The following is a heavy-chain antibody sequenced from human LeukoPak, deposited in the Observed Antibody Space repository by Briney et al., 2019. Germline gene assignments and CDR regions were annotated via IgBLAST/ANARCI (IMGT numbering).Heavy chain of an antibody. J-gene: IGHJ4*02. CDR1: GFTFSSYA. CDR3: ARSNSLVVTAIQDY. V-gene: IGHV3-23*01. D-gene: IGHD2-21*02. Sequence: GRSLRLSCAASGFTFSSYAMSWVRQAPGKGLEWVSAISGSGGSTYYADSVKGRFTISRDNSKNTLYLQMNSLRAEDTAVYYCARSNSLVVTAIQDYWGQGTLVTVSS. CDR2: ISGSGGST.